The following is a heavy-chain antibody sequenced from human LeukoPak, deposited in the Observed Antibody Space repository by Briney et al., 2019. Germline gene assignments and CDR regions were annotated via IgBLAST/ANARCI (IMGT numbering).Heavy chain of an antibody. CDR1: GFSFSTYS. CDR2: ISASGSRT. D-gene: IGHD2-2*01. CDR3: ARGTSGAFDH. V-gene: IGHV3-23*01. J-gene: IGHJ4*02. Sequence: PGGSLRLSCTASGFSFSTYSMIWVRQAPGKGPEWVSEISASGSRTCYTDAVKGRFTVARDNSRHTVYLEMNSPRADDTAVYYCARGTSGAFDHWGQGTLVTVSS.